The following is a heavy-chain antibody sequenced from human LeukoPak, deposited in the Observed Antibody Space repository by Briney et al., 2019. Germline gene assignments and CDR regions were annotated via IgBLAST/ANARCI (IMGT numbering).Heavy chain of an antibody. J-gene: IGHJ5*02. Sequence: SGGSLRLSCAASGFTVSSYAMSWVRQAPGNGLDSVSGISGSGGSTYYADPVKGRFTISRDNSKNTLYLQMNSLRAEDTAVYYCAKSPGYIPAAEFDPWGQGTLVTVSS. CDR2: ISGSGGST. D-gene: IGHD2-2*01. V-gene: IGHV3-23*01. CDR1: GFTVSSYA. CDR3: AKSPGYIPAAEFDP.